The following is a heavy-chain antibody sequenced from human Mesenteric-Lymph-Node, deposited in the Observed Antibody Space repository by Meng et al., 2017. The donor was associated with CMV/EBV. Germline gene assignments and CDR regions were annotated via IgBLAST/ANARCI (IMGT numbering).Heavy chain of an antibody. J-gene: IGHJ6*02. CDR1: GYTFTGTH. Sequence: ASVKVSCKASGYTFTGTHIHWVRQAPGQGLEWMGWINPNSGDANYAQKFQGRVTITTDESTSTAYMELRSLRSDDTAVYYCARDGDIVVVPAAYGMDVWGQGTTVTVSS. CDR3: ARDGDIVVVPAAYGMDV. V-gene: IGHV1-2*02. D-gene: IGHD2-2*01. CDR2: INPNSGDA.